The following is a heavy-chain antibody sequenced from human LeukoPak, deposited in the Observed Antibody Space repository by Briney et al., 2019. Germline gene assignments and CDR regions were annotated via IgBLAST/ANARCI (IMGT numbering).Heavy chain of an antibody. V-gene: IGHV1-18*01. D-gene: IGHD3-3*01. CDR1: GYTFTSYG. CDR3: ATTLRFLEWLSREKT. CDR2: ISAYNGNT. J-gene: IGHJ4*02. Sequence: GASVKVSYKASGYTFTSYGISWVRQAPGQGLEWMGWISAYNGNTSYAQKLQGRVTMTTDTSTSTAYMELRSLRSDDTAVYYCATTLRFLEWLSREKTWGQGTLVTVSS.